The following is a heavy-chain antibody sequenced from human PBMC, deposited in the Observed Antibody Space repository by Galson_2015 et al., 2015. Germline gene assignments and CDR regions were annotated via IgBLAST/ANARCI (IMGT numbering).Heavy chain of an antibody. CDR1: GFAFSSYR. D-gene: IGHD6-13*01. CDR2: IFSSSSTI. CDR3: ARDHNSSSGLDY. J-gene: IGHJ4*02. Sequence: SLRLSCAASGFAFSSYRMNWVRQAPGKGLEWVSCIFSSSSTIHYADSVKGRFTISRDNAKNSLYLQMNSLRDEDTAVYYCARDHNSSSGLDYWGQGTLVTVSS. V-gene: IGHV3-48*02.